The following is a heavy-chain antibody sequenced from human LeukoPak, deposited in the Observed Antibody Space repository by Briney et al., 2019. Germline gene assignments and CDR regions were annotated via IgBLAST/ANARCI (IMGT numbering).Heavy chain of an antibody. V-gene: IGHV3-9*01. CDR1: GFTFDDYA. CDR3: AKDSDPYCSSTSCYAFDI. J-gene: IGHJ3*02. CDR2: ISWNSGSI. D-gene: IGHD2-2*01. Sequence: PGGSLRLSCAASGFTFDDYAMHWVRQAPGKGLEWVSGISWNSGSIGYADSVKGRFTISRDNAKNSLYLQMNSLRAEDTALYYCAKDSDPYCSSTSCYAFDIWGQGTMVTVPS.